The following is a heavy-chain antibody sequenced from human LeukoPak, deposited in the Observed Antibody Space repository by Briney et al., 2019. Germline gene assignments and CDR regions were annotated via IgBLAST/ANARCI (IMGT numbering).Heavy chain of an antibody. Sequence: GGSLRLSCAASGFTFKTYTMHWVRQAPGMGLEWVSSISSSSSYIFYADSVKGRFTISRDNAKNSLYLQMSSLRAEDTAVYYCARGTTAADYWGQGTLVTVSS. J-gene: IGHJ4*02. CDR3: ARGTTAADY. V-gene: IGHV3-21*01. CDR2: ISSSSSYI. D-gene: IGHD1/OR15-1a*01. CDR1: GFTFKTYT.